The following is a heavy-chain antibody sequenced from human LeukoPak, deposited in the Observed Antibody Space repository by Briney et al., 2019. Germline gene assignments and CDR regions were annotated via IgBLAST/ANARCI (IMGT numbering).Heavy chain of an antibody. J-gene: IGHJ4*02. CDR1: GYPFTSYG. Sequence: ASVEVSCKTSGYPFTSYGLSWIRQAPGQGLEWIGWISPADGKTRFSQKFVGRVTLTTDTPATTVNMELRSLRSDDTAVYYCSRARTVGYYDSSGFWGQGTLVTVSS. CDR3: SRARTVGYYDSSGF. V-gene: IGHV1-18*01. D-gene: IGHD3-22*01. CDR2: ISPADGKT.